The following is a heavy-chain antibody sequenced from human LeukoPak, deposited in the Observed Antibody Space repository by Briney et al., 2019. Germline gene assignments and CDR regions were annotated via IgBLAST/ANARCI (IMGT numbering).Heavy chain of an antibody. V-gene: IGHV1-69*04. CDR2: IIPILGIA. D-gene: IGHD3-10*01. J-gene: IGHJ6*02. Sequence: SVKVSCKASGGTFSSYAISWVRQAPGQGLEWMGRIIPILGIANYAQKFQGRVTITADKSTSTAYMELSSLRSDDTAVYYCAREGGATPYYYGMDVWGQGTTVTVSS. CDR3: AREGGATPYYYGMDV. CDR1: GGTFSSYA.